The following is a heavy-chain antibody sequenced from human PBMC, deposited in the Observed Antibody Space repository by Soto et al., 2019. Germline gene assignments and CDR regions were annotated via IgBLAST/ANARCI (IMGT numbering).Heavy chain of an antibody. J-gene: IGHJ6*02. V-gene: IGHV1-24*01. CDR2: FDPEDGET. Sequence: GASVKVSCKVSGYTLTELSMHWVRQAPGKGLEWMGGFDPEDGETIYAQKFQGRVTMTEDTSTDTAYMELSSLRSEDTAVYYCATLGGNLDIVVVPAGGNYYYYYGMDVWGQGTTVTVSS. CDR3: ATLGGNLDIVVVPAGGNYYYYYGMDV. D-gene: IGHD2-2*01. CDR1: GYTLTELS.